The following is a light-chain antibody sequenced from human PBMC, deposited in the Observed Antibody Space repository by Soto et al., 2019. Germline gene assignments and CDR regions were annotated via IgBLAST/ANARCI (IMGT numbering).Light chain of an antibody. CDR3: QQYGGATET. CDR2: DXY. V-gene: IGKV3-20*01. Sequence: EIVLTQSPGTRALSRAERATLSCRGXQSIISKYFSWCQQKPGPAPRXLXHDXYNSANGSPDRFSGSGSATEFTRTSSRREPEDGVVYYCQQYGGATETFGQGTKVDIK. J-gene: IGKJ1*01. CDR1: QSIISKY.